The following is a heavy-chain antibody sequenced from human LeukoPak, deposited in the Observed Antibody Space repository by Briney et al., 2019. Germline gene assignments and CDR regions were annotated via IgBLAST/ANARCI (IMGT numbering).Heavy chain of an antibody. Sequence: GGSLRLSCAASGLTFTDAWMTWVCQVPGKGLEWVAVISYDGSNKYYADSVKGRFTISRDNSKNTLYLQMNSLRAEDTAVYYCAKDLTGIGHYYGMDVWGQGTTVTVSS. J-gene: IGHJ6*02. CDR3: AKDLTGIGHYYGMDV. V-gene: IGHV3-30*18. D-gene: IGHD1-20*01. CDR1: GLTFTDAW. CDR2: ISYDGSNK.